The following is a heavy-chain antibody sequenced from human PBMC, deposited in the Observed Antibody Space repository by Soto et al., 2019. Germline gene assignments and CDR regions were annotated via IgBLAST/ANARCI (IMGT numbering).Heavy chain of an antibody. V-gene: IGHV4-31*03. CDR2: IYYSGST. Sequence: QVQLQESGPGLVKPSQTLSLTCTVSGGSISSGGYYWSWIRQHPGKGLEWIGYIYYSGSTNYNPSRKSRVTRSVDTSKNQFSLKLSSVTAADTAVYYCARERITMVRGTNWFDPWGQGTLVTVSS. CDR3: ARERITMVRGTNWFDP. J-gene: IGHJ5*02. D-gene: IGHD3-10*01. CDR1: GGSISSGGYY.